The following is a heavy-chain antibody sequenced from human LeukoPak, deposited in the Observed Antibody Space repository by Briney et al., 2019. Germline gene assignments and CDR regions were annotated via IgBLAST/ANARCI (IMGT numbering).Heavy chain of an antibody. CDR2: ISSSSSYI. J-gene: IGHJ6*02. D-gene: IGHD3-16*01. Sequence: GGSLRLSCAASGFTFSSYSMNCVRQAPGKGLEWVSSISSSSSYIYYGDSVKGRFTISRDNAKNSLYLQMNSLRAEDTAVYYCASIGGSLGMDVWGQGTTVTVSS. CDR3: ASIGGSLGMDV. V-gene: IGHV3-21*01. CDR1: GFTFSSYS.